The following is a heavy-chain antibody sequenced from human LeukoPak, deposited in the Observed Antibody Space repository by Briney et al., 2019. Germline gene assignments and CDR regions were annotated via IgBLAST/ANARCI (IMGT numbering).Heavy chain of an antibody. CDR3: ARAPYSSGWYVY. D-gene: IGHD6-19*01. CDR1: GFIFSSTW. V-gene: IGHV3-66*01. J-gene: IGHJ4*02. CDR2: IYSGGST. Sequence: PGGTLRLSCAASGFIFSSTWMSWVRQAPGKGLEWVSVIYSGGSTYYADSVKGRFTISRDNSKNTLYLQMNSLRAEDTAVYYCARAPYSSGWYVYWGQGTLVTVSS.